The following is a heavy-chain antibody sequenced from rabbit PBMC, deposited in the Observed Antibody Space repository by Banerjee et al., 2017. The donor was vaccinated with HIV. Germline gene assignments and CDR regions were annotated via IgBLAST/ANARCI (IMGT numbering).Heavy chain of an antibody. V-gene: IGHV1S45*01. CDR3: ARGGVGSSAGFDL. CDR2: INTISGDT. D-gene: IGHD8-1*01. J-gene: IGHJ4*01. Sequence: QEQLVESGGGLVQPGGSLKVTCTVSGFSFSNRYVMCWVRQAPGKGLEWIACINTISGDTVYATWAKGRFTISKASWTTVTLQMTSLTAADTATYFCARGGVGSSAGFDLWGPGTLVTVS. CDR1: GFSFSNRYV.